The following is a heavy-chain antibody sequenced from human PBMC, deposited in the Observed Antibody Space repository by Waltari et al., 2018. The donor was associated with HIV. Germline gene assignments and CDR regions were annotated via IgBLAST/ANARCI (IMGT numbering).Heavy chain of an antibody. D-gene: IGHD5-12*01. J-gene: IGHJ1*01. CDR3: ATTGRVVGTAGYFQH. Sequence: EVQLLESGGGLVQPGGSLRLSCAASGFTFSSYAMSWVRQAPGKGLEWGSAISGSGGSTYYADSVKGRFTISRDNSKNTLYLQMNSLRAEDTAVYYCATTGRVVGTAGYFQHWGQGTLVTVSS. V-gene: IGHV3-23*01. CDR1: GFTFSSYA. CDR2: ISGSGGST.